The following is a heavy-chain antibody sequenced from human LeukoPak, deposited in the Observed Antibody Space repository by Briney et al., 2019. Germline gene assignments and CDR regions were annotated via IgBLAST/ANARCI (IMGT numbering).Heavy chain of an antibody. Sequence: GGSLSLSCAASGFTFHNYAIHWVRQAPGKGLEWVSLTSGDGITTYFADSVKGRFTISRDNSKSSLFLQMNSLRTEDTALYYCARDHVYGGADYWGQGTLVTVSS. CDR1: GFTFHNYA. D-gene: IGHD5/OR15-5a*01. CDR2: TSGDGITT. CDR3: ARDHVYGGADY. J-gene: IGHJ4*02. V-gene: IGHV3-43*02.